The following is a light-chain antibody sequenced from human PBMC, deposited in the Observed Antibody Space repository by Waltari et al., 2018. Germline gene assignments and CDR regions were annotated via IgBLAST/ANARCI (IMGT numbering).Light chain of an antibody. CDR1: SSNIGRHT. Sequence: QSVLTQPPSASGTPGQRVTMSCSGSSSNIGRHTVTWYQQLPGTAPTRLIYIDNQRPSGVPDRCSGSRSGTSASLATSGLQSEDDADYHCATWDDSLNAWVFGGGTKLTVL. CDR2: IDN. J-gene: IGLJ3*02. CDR3: ATWDDSLNAWV. V-gene: IGLV1-44*01.